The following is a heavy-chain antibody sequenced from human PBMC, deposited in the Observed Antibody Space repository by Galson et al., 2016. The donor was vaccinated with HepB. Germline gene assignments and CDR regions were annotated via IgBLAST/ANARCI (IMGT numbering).Heavy chain of an antibody. CDR2: IRSKANNYTT. CDR1: GFTFSASA. Sequence: FLRLSCATSGFTFSASAVHWVRQASGKGLEWVGRIRSKANNYTTDFAASVRGRFAISRDDSKNTAYLQMNSLKTEDTAVYYCTKPDNSGYNYYWGQGILVTVSS. D-gene: IGHD3-22*01. CDR3: TKPDNSGYNYY. J-gene: IGHJ4*02. V-gene: IGHV3-73*01.